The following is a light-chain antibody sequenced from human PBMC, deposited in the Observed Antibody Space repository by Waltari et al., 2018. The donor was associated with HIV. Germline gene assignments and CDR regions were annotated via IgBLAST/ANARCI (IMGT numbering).Light chain of an antibody. CDR2: KDS. J-gene: IGLJ3*02. Sequence: SYELTQPTSVSVSPGQTARITCSGDALPKQYAYWYQQKPGQAPMLVIYKDSERPSGIPERLSGSRSGTTVTLTIRGVEAEDEADYYCQSADSSGTWVFGGGTKLTVL. CDR3: QSADSSGTWV. V-gene: IGLV3-25*03. CDR1: ALPKQY.